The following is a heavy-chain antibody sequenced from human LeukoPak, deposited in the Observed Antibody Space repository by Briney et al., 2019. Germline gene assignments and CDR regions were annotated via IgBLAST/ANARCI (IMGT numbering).Heavy chain of an antibody. V-gene: IGHV4-38-2*02. CDR2: IYHSGST. D-gene: IGHD5-18*01. J-gene: IGHJ4*02. Sequence: SETLSLTCTVSGYSISSGFYWGWIRQPPGKGLEWIGSIYHSGSTHYNSSLKSRVTISVDTSKNQFSLKLSSVTAADTAVYYCARGYHVDTAMGRGEFDYWGQGTLVTVSS. CDR3: ARGYHVDTAMGRGEFDY. CDR1: GYSISSGFY.